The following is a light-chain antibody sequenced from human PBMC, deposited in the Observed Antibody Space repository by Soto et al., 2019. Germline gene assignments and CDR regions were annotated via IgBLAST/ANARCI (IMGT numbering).Light chain of an antibody. CDR3: QQGNIFPLP. Sequence: QLPQSQYSMSPSLGDRVTITCRARQGISSWLVWYQQKPRKAPKLLIYAASSLQSGVPSRFSGSGSGTGFTLTISSLEPEDFANYYCQQGNIFPLPFGRGTKVDIK. J-gene: IGKJ4*01. CDR2: AAS. V-gene: IGKV1-12*01. CDR1: QGISSW.